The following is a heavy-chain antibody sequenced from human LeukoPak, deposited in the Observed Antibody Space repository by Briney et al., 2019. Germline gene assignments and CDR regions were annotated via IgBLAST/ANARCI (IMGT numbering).Heavy chain of an antibody. V-gene: IGHV1-24*01. Sequence: ASVKVSCKVSGYTLTEMSIHWVRQAPGGALEWMGGFDPEDGETVYAPKFQGRVTMTEDTSADTASMELSSRRSEDTAVYYCTTCLNGAGQPVAIYYYGMDVWGQGTTVTVSS. D-gene: IGHD2-2*01. CDR2: FDPEDGET. CDR1: GYTLTEMS. J-gene: IGHJ6*02. CDR3: TTCLNGAGQPVAIYYYGMDV.